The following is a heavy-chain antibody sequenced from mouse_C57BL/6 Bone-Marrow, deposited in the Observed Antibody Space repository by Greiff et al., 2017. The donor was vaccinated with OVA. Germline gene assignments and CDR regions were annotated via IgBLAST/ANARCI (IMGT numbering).Heavy chain of an antibody. CDR2: ISYDGSN. CDR3: AREGRLWLRRWGLYVDD. J-gene: IGHJ2*01. D-gene: IGHD2-2*01. Sequence: VPLKESGPGLVKPSQSLSLPCSVTGYSITSGYYWHWIRQFPGPTLDWMGYISYDGSNNYNPSLKTRISITRDTSKNPVFLKLNSVTTEDTATYYCAREGRLWLRRWGLYVDDWGQGTTLTVSS. V-gene: IGHV3-6*01. CDR1: GYSITSGYY.